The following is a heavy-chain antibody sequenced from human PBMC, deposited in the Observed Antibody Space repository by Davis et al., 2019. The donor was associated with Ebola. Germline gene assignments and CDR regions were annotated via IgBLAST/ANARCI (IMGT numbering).Heavy chain of an antibody. V-gene: IGHV3-30-3*01. CDR1: GFTFSSYA. D-gene: IGHD3-16*02. J-gene: IGHJ4*02. Sequence: PGGSLRLSCAAFGFTFSSYAMHWVRQAPGKGLEWVAVISYDGSNKDYADSVKGRFTISRDNSKNTVYLQMNSLRAEDTAVYYCARWTYYDYVWGSYRYSFFDYWGQGTLVTVSS. CDR3: ARWTYYDYVWGSYRYSFFDY. CDR2: ISYDGSNK.